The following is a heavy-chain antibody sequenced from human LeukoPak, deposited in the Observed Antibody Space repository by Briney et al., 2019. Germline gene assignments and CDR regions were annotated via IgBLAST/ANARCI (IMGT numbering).Heavy chain of an antibody. CDR2: ISSSSTYI. Sequence: GGSLRLSCAASGFTFTNSSMTWVRQAPGKGLEWVSSISSSSTYIYYADSVKGRFTISRDNAKNSLYLQMNSLRAEDTAVYYCARDDGSGTDYWGQGTLVTVPS. V-gene: IGHV3-21*01. CDR3: ARDDGSGTDY. D-gene: IGHD6-13*01. CDR1: GFTFTNSS. J-gene: IGHJ4*02.